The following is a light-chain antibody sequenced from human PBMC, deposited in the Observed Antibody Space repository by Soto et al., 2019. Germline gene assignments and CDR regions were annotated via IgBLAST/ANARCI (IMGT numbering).Light chain of an antibody. CDR2: RAS. J-gene: IGKJ5*01. CDR1: QSVSSIY. CDR3: RQYNNWPPGT. Sequence: IVLTQSPGTLSLSPWERATLSCRASQSVSSIYLAWYQQKPGQAPRLLIYRASTRATDIPARFSGSGSGTEFTLTISSLQSEDFAVYYCRQYNNWPPGTFGQGTRLEI. V-gene: IGKV3-15*01.